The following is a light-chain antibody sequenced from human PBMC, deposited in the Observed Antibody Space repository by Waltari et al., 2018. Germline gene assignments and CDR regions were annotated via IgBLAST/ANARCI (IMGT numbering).Light chain of an antibody. J-gene: IGKJ4*01. CDR1: QSVLYTSNNKNY. CDR3: QQYYSTPLT. CDR2: GSS. Sequence: DIVMTQSPDSLAVSLGARATINCKSSQSVLYTSNNKNYLAWYQQKPGQPPKLLIYGSSTREAGVPERFSGSGSGTDFTLTISSLQAEDVAVYYCQQYYSTPLTFGGGTKVEIK. V-gene: IGKV4-1*01.